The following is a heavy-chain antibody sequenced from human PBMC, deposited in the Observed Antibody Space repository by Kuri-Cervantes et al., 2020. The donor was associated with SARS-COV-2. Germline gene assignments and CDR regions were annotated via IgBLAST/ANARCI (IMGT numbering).Heavy chain of an antibody. Sequence: GGSLRLSCAASGFTFSSYAMHWVRQAPGKGLEWVAVISYDGSNKYYADSVKGRFTISRDNSKNTLYLQMNSLRAEDTAVYYCARALYGGRTDYYYGMDVWGQGTTVTVSS. V-gene: IGHV3-30*01. J-gene: IGHJ6*02. D-gene: IGHD4-23*01. CDR1: GFTFSSYA. CDR2: ISYDGSNK. CDR3: ARALYGGRTDYYYGMDV.